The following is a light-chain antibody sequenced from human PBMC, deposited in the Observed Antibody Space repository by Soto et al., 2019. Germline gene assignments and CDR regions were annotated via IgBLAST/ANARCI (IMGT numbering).Light chain of an antibody. Sequence: QSVLTQPPSASAAPGQRVTISCSGTISNIGDNHVSWYQQVPGKAPKLLIYDNNKRPSGIPDRFSGSRSGTSATLAITGLQTGEEADYICGTWDTTMSGLLFGGGTK. CDR3: GTWDTTMSGLL. CDR2: DNN. V-gene: IGLV1-51*01. J-gene: IGLJ2*01. CDR1: ISNIGDNH.